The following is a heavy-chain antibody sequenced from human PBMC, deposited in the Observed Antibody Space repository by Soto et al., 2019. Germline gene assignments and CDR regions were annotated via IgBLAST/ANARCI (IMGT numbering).Heavy chain of an antibody. V-gene: IGHV3-7*01. J-gene: IGHJ5*02. Sequence: EVQLVDSGGGLVQPGGSLRLSCVASGFHFSSYWMSWVRQAPGKGLEWVANIKEDGSDKYYVDSVKGRFTVSRDNAKKSLYLQMNSLRVEDTAVYYCFVVSLAGSWGQGTLVTVSS. CDR3: FVVSLAGS. D-gene: IGHD6-19*01. CDR1: GFHFSSYW. CDR2: IKEDGSDK.